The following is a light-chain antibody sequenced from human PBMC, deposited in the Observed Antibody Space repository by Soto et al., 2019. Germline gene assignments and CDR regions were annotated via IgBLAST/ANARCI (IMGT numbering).Light chain of an antibody. J-gene: IGKJ2*01. Sequence: DIQLTQSPSFLSASVEDRVTISCRAIYDISSSLAWYQQEPGKPPKLLIYVSSTLQTGVPSRFTGSGSGRKFTLTISGLQFGDFATYFCQQLSHYPYTFGQGTKLEI. CDR2: VSS. V-gene: IGKV1-9*01. CDR1: YDISSS. CDR3: QQLSHYPYT.